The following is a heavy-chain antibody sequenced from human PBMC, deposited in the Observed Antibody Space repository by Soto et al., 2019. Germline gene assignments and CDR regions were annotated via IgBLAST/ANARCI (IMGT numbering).Heavy chain of an antibody. Sequence: QVHLQESGPGLVKPSETLSLTCTVSNDSISSYYWSWIRQPPGKGLEWIGYSYFSGGTEYNPSLKGRVTISVDRSRNQFSLKLPSVTAADTAVYYCVRELSRGWFDPWGPGTLVTVSS. CDR2: SYFSGGT. V-gene: IGHV4-59*01. CDR3: VRELSRGWFDP. CDR1: NDSISSYY. J-gene: IGHJ5*02. D-gene: IGHD3-16*01.